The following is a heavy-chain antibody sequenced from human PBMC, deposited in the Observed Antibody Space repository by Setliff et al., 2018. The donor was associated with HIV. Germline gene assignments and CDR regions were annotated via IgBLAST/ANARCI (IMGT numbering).Heavy chain of an antibody. V-gene: IGHV4-4*02. Sequence: KPSETLSLTCAVSGGSISSSNWWSWVRQPPGKGLEWIGEIYHTGSSNYNPSLTSRVTISIDKSKRQFSLKLSSVTAADTAVYYCARRKSGSSYRFFNYWGLGSLVTVSS. CDR3: ARRKSGSSYRFFNY. J-gene: IGHJ4*02. D-gene: IGHD3-16*02. CDR2: IYHTGSS. CDR1: GGSISSSNW.